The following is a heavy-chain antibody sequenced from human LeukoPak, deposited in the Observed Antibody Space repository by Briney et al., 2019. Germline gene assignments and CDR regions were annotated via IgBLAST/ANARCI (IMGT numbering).Heavy chain of an antibody. CDR1: GGSISSSSYY. Sequence: SETLSLTCIVSGGSISSSSYYWGWIRQPPGKGLEWIGSIYYSGSTYYNPSLKSRVTISVDTSKNQFSLKLSSVTAADTAVYYCARVMTVPAAIRGFDYWGQGTLVTVSS. V-gene: IGHV4-39*07. J-gene: IGHJ4*02. CDR2: IYYSGST. D-gene: IGHD2-2*02. CDR3: ARVMTVPAAIRGFDY.